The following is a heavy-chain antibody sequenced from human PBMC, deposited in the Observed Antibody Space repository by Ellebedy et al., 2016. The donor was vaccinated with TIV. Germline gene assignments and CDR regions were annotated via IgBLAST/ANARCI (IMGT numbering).Heavy chain of an antibody. CDR3: ARSRYCDSTTCYEDYNYFGP. D-gene: IGHD2-2*01. Sequence: SETLSLTCAVYGGSFSGYYWSWIRQPPGKGLEWIGEINHSGSTNYNPSLKSRVTISVDTSKNQFSLKLSSVTAADTAVYYCARSRYCDSTTCYEDYNYFGPWGQGTLVTVSS. V-gene: IGHV4-34*01. J-gene: IGHJ5*02. CDR2: INHSGST. CDR1: GGSFSGYY.